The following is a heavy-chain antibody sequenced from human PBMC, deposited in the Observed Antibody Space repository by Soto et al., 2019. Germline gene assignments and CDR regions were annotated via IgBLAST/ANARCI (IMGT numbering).Heavy chain of an antibody. V-gene: IGHV4-34*01. CDR1: GGSFSGYY. CDR3: ARDSPAAW. J-gene: IGHJ4*02. D-gene: IGHD2-2*01. Sequence: PSETLSLTCAVYGGSFSGYYWSWIRQPPGKGLEWIGEINHSGSTNYNPSLKSRVTISVDTSKNQFSLKLSSVTAADTAVYYCARDSPAAWWGQGTLVTVSS. CDR2: INHSGST.